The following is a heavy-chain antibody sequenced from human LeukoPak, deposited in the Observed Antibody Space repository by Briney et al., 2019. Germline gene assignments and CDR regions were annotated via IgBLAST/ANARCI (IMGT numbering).Heavy chain of an antibody. CDR1: GYSFTSYD. CDR3: ASGPPPHCSGGSCFSWGFVGF. V-gene: IGHV1-8*01. D-gene: IGHD2-15*01. CDR2: MNPNSGNT. Sequence: ASVKVSCKASGYSFTSYDINWVRQAPGQGLEWMGGMNPNSGNTGYAQKFQGRVTMTSHASISTAYMELSSLRSDDTAVYYGASGPPPHCSGGSCFSWGFVGFWGQGTLVTVSS. J-gene: IGHJ4*02.